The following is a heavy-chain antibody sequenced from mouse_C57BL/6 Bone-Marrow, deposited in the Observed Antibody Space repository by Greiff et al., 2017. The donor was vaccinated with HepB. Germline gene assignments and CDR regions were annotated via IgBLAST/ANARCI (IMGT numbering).Heavy chain of an antibody. CDR3: KRFGYGYAGRYYFDY. V-gene: IGHV1-5*01. CDR1: GYTFTSYW. D-gene: IGHD2-2*01. J-gene: IGHJ2*01. Sequence: VQLQQSGTVLARPGASVKMSCKTSGYTFTSYWMHWVKQRPGQGLEWIGVIYPGNSDTSYNQKFKGKAKLTAVTSASTAYMELSSLTNEDSAVYYCKRFGYGYAGRYYFDYWGQGTTLTVSS. CDR2: IYPGNSDT.